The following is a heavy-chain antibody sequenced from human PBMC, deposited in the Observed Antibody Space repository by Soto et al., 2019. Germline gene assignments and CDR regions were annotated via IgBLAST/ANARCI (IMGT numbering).Heavy chain of an antibody. CDR3: ARRGGGSVRGPPMDV. Sequence: GESLKISCKGSGYSFTSYWISWVRQMPGKGLEWMGRVDPSDSYTNYSPSFQGHVTISADKSISTAYLQWSSLKASDTAMYYCARRGGGSVRGPPMDVWGQGTTVTVSS. CDR2: VDPSDSYT. D-gene: IGHD3-10*01. CDR1: GYSFTSYW. V-gene: IGHV5-10-1*01. J-gene: IGHJ6*02.